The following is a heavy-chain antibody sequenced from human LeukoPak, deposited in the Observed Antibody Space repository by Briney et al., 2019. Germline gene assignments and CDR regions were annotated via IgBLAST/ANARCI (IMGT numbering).Heavy chain of an antibody. CDR1: GGSISNYY. CDR3: ARTKLYCSGGSCYSSLDY. D-gene: IGHD2-15*01. CDR2: ISYSGST. V-gene: IGHV4-59*01. J-gene: IGHJ4*02. Sequence: SETLSLTCSVSGGSISNYYWSWIRQPPGKGLEWIGYISYSGSTISNPSLKSRVTISVDTSKNQFSLKLTSVTAADTALYYCARTKLYCSGGSCYSSLDYWGQGTLVTVSS.